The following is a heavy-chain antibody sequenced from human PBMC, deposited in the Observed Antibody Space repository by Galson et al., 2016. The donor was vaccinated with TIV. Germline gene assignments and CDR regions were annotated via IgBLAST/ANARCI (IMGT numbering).Heavy chain of an antibody. CDR1: GYTFTGFY. J-gene: IGHJ5*02. V-gene: IGHV1-2*02. CDR2: LNPDSGDT. Sequence: SVKVSCKASGYTFTGFYIHWIRQAPGQGLEWMGWLNPDSGDTDYAQNFQGRVTMTRDTSIRTAYMELSRLMSVDTAVYYCARRNWGNWLDPWGREPWSPSPQ. CDR3: ARRNWGNWLDP. D-gene: IGHD3-16*01.